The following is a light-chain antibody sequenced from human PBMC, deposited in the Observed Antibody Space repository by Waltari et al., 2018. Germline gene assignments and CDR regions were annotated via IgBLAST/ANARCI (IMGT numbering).Light chain of an antibody. Sequence: QSALTQPASVSGSPGQSITISCTGTSSDVGGYNHVSWYQPHPGKAPKLMIYEVSNRPSGVSNRFSGSKSGNTASLTISGLQAEDEADYYCSSYTSSSKGVFGGGTKLTVL. CDR3: SSYTSSSKGV. V-gene: IGLV2-14*01. CDR1: SSDVGGYNH. J-gene: IGLJ2*01. CDR2: EVS.